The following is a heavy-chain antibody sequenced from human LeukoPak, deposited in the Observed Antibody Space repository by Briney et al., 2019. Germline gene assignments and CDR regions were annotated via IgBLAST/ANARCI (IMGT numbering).Heavy chain of an antibody. D-gene: IGHD2-2*01. CDR2: TYYRSTWYN. CDR3: ARRLTQYDCFDP. V-gene: IGHV6-1*01. Sequence: SQTLSLTCAISGDSVSSNSVTWNWIRQSPSRGLEWLGRTYYRSTWYNDYAVSVRGRITINPDTSKNQFSLHLNSVTPEDTAVYYCARRLTQYDCFDPWGQGILVTVSS. CDR1: GDSVSSNSVT. J-gene: IGHJ5*02.